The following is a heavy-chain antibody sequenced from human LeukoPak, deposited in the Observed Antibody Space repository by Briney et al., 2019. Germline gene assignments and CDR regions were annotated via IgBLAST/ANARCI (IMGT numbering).Heavy chain of an antibody. CDR2: TSVHNGNT. Sequence: ASVKVSCKASGYTFTSYGITWVRQAPGRGLEWMGWTSVHNGNTNYAQKFQGRVTMTTDTSTSTAYMELTSLRSDDTAVYYCARTRYCSGGSCYYSNWFDPWGQGTLVTVSS. CDR3: ARTRYCSGGSCYYSNWFDP. V-gene: IGHV1-18*01. D-gene: IGHD2-15*01. J-gene: IGHJ5*02. CDR1: GYTFTSYG.